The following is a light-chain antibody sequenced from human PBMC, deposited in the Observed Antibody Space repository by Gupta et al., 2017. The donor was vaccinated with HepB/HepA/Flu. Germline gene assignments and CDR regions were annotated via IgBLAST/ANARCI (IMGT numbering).Light chain of an antibody. CDR1: SSHIGAYKY. J-gene: IGLJ3*02. V-gene: IGLV2-14*01. CDR2: DFS. CDR3: SSYTSSSPL. Sequence: SALTHPASVSGSPGQSITVSYPGASSHIGAYKYVSWYQQHPGKATKLVIYDFSYRPSGVSNRFSGSKSGHTASLTISGLQAEDEADYYCSSYTSSSPLFGGGTKLTVL.